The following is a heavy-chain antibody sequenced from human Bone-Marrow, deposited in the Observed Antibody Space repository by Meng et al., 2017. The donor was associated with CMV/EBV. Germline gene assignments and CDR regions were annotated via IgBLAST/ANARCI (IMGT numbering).Heavy chain of an antibody. CDR3: TPYCSSTSCYRVDNNWLDP. Sequence: GESLKISCAASGFTFSNAWMSWVRQAPGKGLEWVGRIKSKTDGGTTDYAAPVKGRFTISRDDSKNTLYLQMNSLKTEDTAVYYCTPYCSSTSCYRVDNNWLDPWGQGTLVTVSS. CDR1: GFTFSNAW. CDR2: IKSKTDGGTT. D-gene: IGHD2-2*02. V-gene: IGHV3-15*01. J-gene: IGHJ5*02.